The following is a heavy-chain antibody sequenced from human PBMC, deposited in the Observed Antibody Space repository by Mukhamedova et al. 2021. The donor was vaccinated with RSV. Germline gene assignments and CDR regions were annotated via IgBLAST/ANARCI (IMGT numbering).Heavy chain of an antibody. J-gene: IGHJ4*02. CDR3: ATSGGYSSGWYQH. Sequence: QKFQGRVTITRDTSASTAYMELSSLRSEDTAVYYCATSGGYSSGWYQHWGQGTLVTVSS. D-gene: IGHD6-19*01. V-gene: IGHV1-3*01.